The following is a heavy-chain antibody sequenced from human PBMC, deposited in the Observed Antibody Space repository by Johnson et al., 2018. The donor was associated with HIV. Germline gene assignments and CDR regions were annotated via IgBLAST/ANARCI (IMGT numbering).Heavy chain of an antibody. V-gene: IGHV3-30-3*01. Sequence: QVQLVESGGGVVQPGRSLRLSCAASGFTFSSNAMHWVRQAPGKGLERVVVISYDGSNKYYADSVKGRFTISRDNSKNTLYVQMNSLRDEDTAVYYCARDRPDNNGSGSLGAFDIWGQGTMVTVSS. CDR2: ISYDGSNK. J-gene: IGHJ3*02. D-gene: IGHD3-10*01. CDR3: ARDRPDNNGSGSLGAFDI. CDR1: GFTFSSNA.